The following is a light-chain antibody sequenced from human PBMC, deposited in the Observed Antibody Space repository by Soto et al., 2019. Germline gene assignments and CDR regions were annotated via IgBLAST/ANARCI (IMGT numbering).Light chain of an antibody. CDR3: QQHNNWPPWT. Sequence: ETVMTQSPATLSVSPGERATLSCRASQSVGSKLAWYQQKPGQAPRLLIYGASTRATAIPPRFSGSGSGTEFTLTISSLQSEDSAVHYCQQHNNWPPWTFGQGTTVEIK. CDR1: QSVGSK. CDR2: GAS. V-gene: IGKV3-15*01. J-gene: IGKJ1*01.